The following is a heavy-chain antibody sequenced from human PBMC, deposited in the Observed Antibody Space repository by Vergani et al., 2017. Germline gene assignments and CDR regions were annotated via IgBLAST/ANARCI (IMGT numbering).Heavy chain of an antibody. Sequence: EVQLVESGGGLVQPGGSLRLSCAASGFTFSSYEMNWVRQAPGKGLEWVSSISSSSSYIYYADSVKGRFTISRDNAKNSLYLQMNSLRAEDTAVYYCARDPYYYDSSGYYSGGYYYGMDVWGQGTTVTVSS. CDR2: ISSSSSYI. CDR1: GFTFSSYE. D-gene: IGHD3-22*01. V-gene: IGHV3-48*03. CDR3: ARDPYYYDSSGYYSGGYYYGMDV. J-gene: IGHJ6*02.